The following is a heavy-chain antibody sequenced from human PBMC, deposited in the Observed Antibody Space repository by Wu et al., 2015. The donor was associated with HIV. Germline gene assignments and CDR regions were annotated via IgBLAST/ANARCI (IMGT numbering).Heavy chain of an antibody. Sequence: QVQLVQSGAEVKKPGASVKVSCKASGYTFTSYYMHWVRQAPGQGLEWMGIINPSGGSTSYAQKFQGRVTMTRDTSTSTVYMELSSLRSEDTAVYYCARGVVVVPAAHNDLSEFDYWGQGTLVTVSS. D-gene: IGHD2-2*01. CDR2: INPSGGST. V-gene: IGHV1-46*03. J-gene: IGHJ4*02. CDR1: GYTFTSYY. CDR3: ARGVVVVPAAHNDLSEFDY.